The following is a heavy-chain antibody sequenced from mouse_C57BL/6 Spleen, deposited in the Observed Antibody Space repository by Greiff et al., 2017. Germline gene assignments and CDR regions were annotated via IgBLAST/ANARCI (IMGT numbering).Heavy chain of an antibody. J-gene: IGHJ2*01. D-gene: IGHD1-1*01. CDR1: GYTFTSYW. V-gene: IGHV1-52*01. Sequence: QVQLQQPGAELVRPGSSVKLSCKASGYTFTSYWMHWVKQRPIQGLEWIGNIDPSDSETHYNQKFKDKATLTVDKSSSTAYMQLSSLTSEDSAVYYCARRPDYGNSLDYWGQGTTLTVSS. CDR3: ARRPDYGNSLDY. CDR2: IDPSDSET.